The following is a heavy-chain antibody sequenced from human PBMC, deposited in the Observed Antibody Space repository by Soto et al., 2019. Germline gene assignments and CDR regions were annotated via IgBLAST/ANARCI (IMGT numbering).Heavy chain of an antibody. CDR2: IVVGSGNT. V-gene: IGHV1-58*02. CDR1: GFTFTSSA. CDR3: AAEPSILHLVELSFRNAFDI. Sequence: ASVKVSCKASGFTFTSSAMQWVGQPRAQHLEWIGWIVVGSGNTNYAQKFQERVTITMDMSTSTAYIELSGLSSEDTAVYYCAAEPSILHLVELSFRNAFDIWGQGTMVTVSS. J-gene: IGHJ3*02. D-gene: IGHD3-16*02.